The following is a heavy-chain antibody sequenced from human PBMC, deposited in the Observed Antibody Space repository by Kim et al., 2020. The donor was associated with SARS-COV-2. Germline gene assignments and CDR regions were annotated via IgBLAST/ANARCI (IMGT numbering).Heavy chain of an antibody. D-gene: IGHD6-13*01. CDR1: GFTFSSYA. CDR2: ISGSGGST. J-gene: IGHJ5*02. V-gene: IGHV3-23*01. CDR3: AKVGGRRFIAAAANNWFDP. Sequence: GGSLRLSCAASGFTFSSYAMSWVRQAPGKGLEWVSAISGSGGSTYYADSVKGRLTISRDNSKNTLYLQMNRLRAADTAVYYCAKVGGRRFIAAAANNWFDPWGQGTLVTVSS.